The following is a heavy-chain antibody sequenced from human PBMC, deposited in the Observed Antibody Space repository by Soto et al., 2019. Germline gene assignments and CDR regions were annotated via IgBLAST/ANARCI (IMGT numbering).Heavy chain of an antibody. CDR2: MNPNSGNT. Sequence: VASVKVSCKASGYTFTSYDINWVRQATGQGLEWMGWMNPNSGNTGYARKFQGRVTMTRNTSISTAYMELSSLRSEDTAVYYCARGEMDTAMVYYYYMDVWGKGTTVTVSS. V-gene: IGHV1-8*01. CDR3: ARGEMDTAMVYYYYMDV. J-gene: IGHJ6*03. D-gene: IGHD5-18*01. CDR1: GYTFTSYD.